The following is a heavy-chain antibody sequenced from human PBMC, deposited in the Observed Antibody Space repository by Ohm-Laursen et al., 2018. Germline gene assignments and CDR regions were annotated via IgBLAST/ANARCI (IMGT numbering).Heavy chain of an antibody. J-gene: IGHJ4*02. D-gene: IGHD3-22*01. Sequence: GSLRLSCTASGFTFSSYAMSWVRQAPGKGLEWVSAISGSGGSTYYADSVKGRFTISRDNSKNTLYLQMNSLRAEDTAVYYCAKRSVPSSDSYWGQGTLVTVSS. CDR1: GFTFSSYA. CDR2: ISGSGGST. CDR3: AKRSVPSSDSY. V-gene: IGHV3-23*01.